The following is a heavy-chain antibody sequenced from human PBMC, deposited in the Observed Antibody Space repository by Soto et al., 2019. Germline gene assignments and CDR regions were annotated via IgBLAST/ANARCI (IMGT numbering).Heavy chain of an antibody. D-gene: IGHD6-13*01. V-gene: IGHV2-5*01. J-gene: IGHJ4*02. CDR2: IYWNDDK. CDR3: AHRRTYSSSWYYFDY. Sequence: RESLRLSCYFSVFALRTKEKGVGWIRQPPGKALEWLAIIYWNDDKRYSPSLKSRLTITKDTSKNQVVLTMTNMDPVDTATYYCAHRRTYSSSWYYFDYWGQGTLVT. CDR1: VFALRTKEKG.